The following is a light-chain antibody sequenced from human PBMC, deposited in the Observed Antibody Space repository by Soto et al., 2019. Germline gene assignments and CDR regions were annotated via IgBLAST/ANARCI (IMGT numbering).Light chain of an antibody. J-gene: IGLJ2*01. CDR3: SSYTSSSTVV. CDR1: SSDIGGYNY. CDR2: EVV. Sequence: QSALTQPASVSGSPGQSITISCTGTSSDIGGYNYVSWYQQHPGKAPKLMIYEVVNRPSGISYRFSGSKSGNTASLTISGLQAEDAADYYCSSYTSSSTVVFGGGTKLTVL. V-gene: IGLV2-14*01.